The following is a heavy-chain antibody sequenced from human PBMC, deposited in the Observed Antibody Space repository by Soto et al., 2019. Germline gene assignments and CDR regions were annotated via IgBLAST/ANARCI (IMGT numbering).Heavy chain of an antibody. V-gene: IGHV1-3*01. CDR1: GYTFTSYA. CDR2: INAGNGNT. CDR3: ARAARPKIAAAAFDI. D-gene: IGHD6-13*01. J-gene: IGHJ3*02. Sequence: ASVKVSCKASGYTFTSYAMHWVRQAPGQRLEWMGWINAGNGNTKYSQKFQGRVTITRDTSASTAYMELSSLRSEDTAVYYCARAARPKIAAAAFDIWGQGTMVT.